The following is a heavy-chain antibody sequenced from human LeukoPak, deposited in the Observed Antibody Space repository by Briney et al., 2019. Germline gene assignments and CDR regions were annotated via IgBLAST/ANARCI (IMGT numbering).Heavy chain of an antibody. V-gene: IGHV3-30*03. J-gene: IGHJ4*02. CDR2: ISYDGSNK. Sequence: PGGSLRLSCAASGFTFSSYGMHWVRQAPGKGLEWVAVISYDGSNKYYADSVKGRLTISRDNSKNTLYLQMNSLRAEDTAVYYCTKGESGSYYGYWGQGTLVTVSS. CDR1: GFTFSSYG. CDR3: TKGESGSYYGY. D-gene: IGHD1-26*01.